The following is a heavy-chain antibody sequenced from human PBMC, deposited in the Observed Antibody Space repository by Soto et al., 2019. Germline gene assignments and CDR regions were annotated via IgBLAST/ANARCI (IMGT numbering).Heavy chain of an antibody. Sequence: SETLSLTCTVSGGSISSGGYYWSWIRQHPGKGLEWIGYIYYTGSTNSNPSLKSRVTISVDTSKNQFSLNLSSVTAADTAVYYCARGPYDSSGSRYRTFDYWGQGTLVTVSS. CDR3: ARGPYDSSGSRYRTFDY. J-gene: IGHJ4*02. CDR1: GGSISSGGYY. V-gene: IGHV4-31*03. CDR2: IYYTGST. D-gene: IGHD3-22*01.